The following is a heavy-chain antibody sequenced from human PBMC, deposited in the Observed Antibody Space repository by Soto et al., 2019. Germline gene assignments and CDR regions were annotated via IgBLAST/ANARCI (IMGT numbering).Heavy chain of an antibody. CDR1: GFAFSSYA. D-gene: IGHD3-16*01. Sequence: GGSLRLSCEASGFAFSSYAMHWVRQAPGKGLEWVGVISYDGSYIYYADSVKGRFTISRDNSKNTLYVQVNSLRPEDTAVYYCAKGILSATIGPYAMDVWGQGTTVTVSS. CDR3: AKGILSATIGPYAMDV. V-gene: IGHV3-30*18. CDR2: ISYDGSYI. J-gene: IGHJ6*02.